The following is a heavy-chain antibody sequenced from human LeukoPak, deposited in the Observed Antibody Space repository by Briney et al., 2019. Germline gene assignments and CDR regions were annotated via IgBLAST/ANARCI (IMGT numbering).Heavy chain of an antibody. CDR1: GYSFATYW. V-gene: IGHV5-51*01. D-gene: IGHD6-13*01. Sequence: GESLKISCQGSGYSFATYWIVWVRQMPGKGLEWMGIIYPGNSHTGYSPSFQGQVTISADTSISTAYLHWSSLQSSDTAMYYCAKFHATWYGDTWGQGTLVTVSS. CDR3: AKFHATWYGDT. J-gene: IGHJ4*02. CDR2: IYPGNSHT.